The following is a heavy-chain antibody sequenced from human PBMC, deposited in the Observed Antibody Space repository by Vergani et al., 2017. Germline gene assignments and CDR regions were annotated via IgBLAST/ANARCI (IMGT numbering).Heavy chain of an antibody. D-gene: IGHD6-6*01. V-gene: IGHV3-48*01. CDR2: ISSSSSTI. CDR3: ARRSIAARHSDY. J-gene: IGHJ4*02. Sequence: EVQLVESGGGLVQPGGSLRLSCAASGFTFSSYSMNWVRQAPGKGLGWVSYISSSSSTIYYAYSVKGRFTISRDNAKNSLYRQMNSLRAEDTAVYYCARRSIAARHSDYWGQGTLVTVSS. CDR1: GFTFSSYS.